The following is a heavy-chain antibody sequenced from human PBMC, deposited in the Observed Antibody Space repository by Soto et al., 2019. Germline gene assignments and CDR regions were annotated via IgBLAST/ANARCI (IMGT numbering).Heavy chain of an antibody. J-gene: IGHJ3*02. V-gene: IGHV3-23*01. CDR2: ISGSGGST. CDR3: AKDLYDYGSGNIGACDI. D-gene: IGHD3-10*01. Sequence: EVQLLESGGGLVQPGGSLRLSCAASGFTFSSYAMSWVRQAPGKGLEWVSAISGSGGSTYYADSVKGRFTISRDNSKNTLYLQMNSLRAEDTAVYYCAKDLYDYGSGNIGACDIWGQGTMVTVSS. CDR1: GFTFSSYA.